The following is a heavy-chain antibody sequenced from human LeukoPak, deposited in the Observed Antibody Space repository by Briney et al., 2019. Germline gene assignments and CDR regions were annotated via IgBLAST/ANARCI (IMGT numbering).Heavy chain of an antibody. CDR1: GGSVSSGDYY. V-gene: IGHV4-30-4*01. CDR3: ARAPRPDGMDV. CDR2: IYYSGST. Sequence: SETLSLTCTVSGGSVSSGDYYWSWIRQPPGKGLEWIGYIYYSGSTYYNPSLKSRVTISVDTSKNQFSLKLSSVTAADTAVYYCARAPRPDGMDVWGQGTTVTVSS. J-gene: IGHJ6*02.